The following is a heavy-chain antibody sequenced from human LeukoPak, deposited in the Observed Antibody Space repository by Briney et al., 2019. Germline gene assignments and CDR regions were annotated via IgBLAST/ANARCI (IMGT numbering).Heavy chain of an antibody. CDR2: IYYSGST. Sequence: SETLSLTCTVSGGSISSYYWSWIRQPPGKGLEWIGYIYYSGSTNYNPSLKSRVTIPLDTSKNQFSLKLSSVTAADTAVYYCASGYYDFWSGFHDAFDIWGQGTMVTVSS. CDR3: ASGYYDFWSGFHDAFDI. J-gene: IGHJ3*02. D-gene: IGHD3-3*01. V-gene: IGHV4-59*01. CDR1: GGSISSYY.